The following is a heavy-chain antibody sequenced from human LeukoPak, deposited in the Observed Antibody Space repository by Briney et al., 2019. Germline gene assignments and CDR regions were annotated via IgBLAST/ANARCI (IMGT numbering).Heavy chain of an antibody. J-gene: IGHJ3*02. CDR2: VKGDGSAT. Sequence: GGSLRLSCAASGFIFTDYWMNWVRQAPGRGLEWLASVKGDGSATSYVDSVKGRFTISRDNAKNTLFLQVNSLRAEDSAVFYCARGRHYYDSHDTFDIWGQGTMVTVSS. D-gene: IGHD3-22*01. CDR1: GFIFTDYW. CDR3: ARGRHYYDSHDTFDI. V-gene: IGHV3-7*01.